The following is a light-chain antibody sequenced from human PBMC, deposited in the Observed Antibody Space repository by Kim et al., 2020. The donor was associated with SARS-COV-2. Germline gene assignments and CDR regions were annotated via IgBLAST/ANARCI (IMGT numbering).Light chain of an antibody. CDR3: SSYTSIRTLV. CDR2: DVS. J-gene: IGLJ3*02. CDR1: SSDIGGYNY. Sequence: QSALTQPASVSGSPGQSITISCTGTSSDIGGYNYVSWYQQHPGKAPKLMIYDVSNRPSGVSSRFSGSKSGNTASLTISGLQAEDEAYYYCSSYTSIRTLVFGGGTQLTVL. V-gene: IGLV2-14*03.